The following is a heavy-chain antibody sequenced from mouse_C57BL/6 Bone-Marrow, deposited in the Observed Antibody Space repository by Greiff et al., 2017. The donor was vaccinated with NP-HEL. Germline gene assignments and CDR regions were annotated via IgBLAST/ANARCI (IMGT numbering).Heavy chain of an antibody. D-gene: IGHD2-5*01. CDR2: ISYDGSN. CDR3: ARPLLYYSNYGFAY. V-gene: IGHV3-6*01. Sequence: EVKLVESGPGLVKPSQSLSLTCSVTGYSITSGYYWNWIRQFPGNKLEWMGYISYDGSNNYNPSLKNRISITRDTSKNQFFLKLNSVTTEDTATYYCARPLLYYSNYGFAYWGQGTLVTVSA. J-gene: IGHJ3*01. CDR1: GYSITSGYY.